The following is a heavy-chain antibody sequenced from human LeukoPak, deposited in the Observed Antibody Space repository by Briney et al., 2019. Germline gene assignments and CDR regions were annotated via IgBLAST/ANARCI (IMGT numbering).Heavy chain of an antibody. CDR2: ISYDGSNE. Sequence: GGSLRLSCAASGFTFSSYAMLWVRQAPGKGLEWVAVISYDGSNEYYAASVKGLFTISRDNSKNTLYLQMNSLSAEDTAVYCCARDFWDYDILTGYYGALDYWGQGTLVTVSS. V-gene: IGHV3-30-3*01. CDR3: ARDFWDYDILTGYYGALDY. CDR1: GFTFSSYA. J-gene: IGHJ4*02. D-gene: IGHD3-9*01.